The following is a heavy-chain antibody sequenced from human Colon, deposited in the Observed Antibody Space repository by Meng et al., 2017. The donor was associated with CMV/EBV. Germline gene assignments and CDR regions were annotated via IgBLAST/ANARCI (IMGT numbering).Heavy chain of an antibody. CDR2: IDPGDSDT. V-gene: IGHV5-51*01. CDR1: GYNFTSYW. Sequence: GESLKISCKASGYNFTSYWIGWVRLMPGKGLEWMGIIDPGDSDTRYNPSFEGHVTISVDKSINTAYLQWGSLRASDSAMYYCARQGIGCSEGRNWFDPWGHGTLVTVSS. J-gene: IGHJ5*02. CDR3: ARQGIGCSEGRNWFDP. D-gene: IGHD2-15*01.